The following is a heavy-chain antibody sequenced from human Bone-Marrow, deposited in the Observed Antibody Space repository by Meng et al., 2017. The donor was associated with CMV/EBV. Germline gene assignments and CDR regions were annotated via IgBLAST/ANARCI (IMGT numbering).Heavy chain of an antibody. V-gene: IGHV3-48*04. D-gene: IGHD3-22*01. CDR1: GFAFSTYS. CDR3: ARDGDRSGDYSWGYFDY. J-gene: IGHJ4*02. Sequence: GESLKISCTASGFAFSTYSVNWVRQAPGKGLEWVAYISWSSATIYYADSVKGRFTIPRDNAKSSLYLHMSSLRAADTAVYYCARDGDRSGDYSWGYFDYWGQGTLVTVSS. CDR2: ISWSSATI.